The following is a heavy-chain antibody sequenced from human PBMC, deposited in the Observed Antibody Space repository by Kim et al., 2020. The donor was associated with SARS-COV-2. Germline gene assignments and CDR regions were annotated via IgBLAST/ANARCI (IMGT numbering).Heavy chain of an antibody. D-gene: IGHD3-10*01. V-gene: IGHV3-74*01. Sequence: GRFTISRDNAKNTLYLQMNSLRAEDTAVYYCARGWDGSGSYRYSGDYFDYWGQGTLVTVPS. CDR3: ARGWDGSGSYRYSGDYFDY. J-gene: IGHJ4*02.